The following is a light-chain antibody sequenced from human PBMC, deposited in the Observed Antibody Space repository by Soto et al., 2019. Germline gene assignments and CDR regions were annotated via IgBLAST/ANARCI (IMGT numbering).Light chain of an antibody. CDR2: DVI. J-gene: IGLJ2*01. CDR3: SSYTSSSTYVV. Sequence: QSALTQPASVSGSPGQSITISCTGTSSDVGGYNYVSWYQQHPGKAPILMIYDVINRPSGVSNRFSGSKSGNSASLTISGLQAEDEADYYCSSYTSSSTYVVFGGGTKLTVL. V-gene: IGLV2-14*03. CDR1: SSDVGGYNY.